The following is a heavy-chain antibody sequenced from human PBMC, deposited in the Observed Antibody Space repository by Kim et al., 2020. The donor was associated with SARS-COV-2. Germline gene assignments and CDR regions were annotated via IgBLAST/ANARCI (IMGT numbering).Heavy chain of an antibody. D-gene: IGHD6-19*01. CDR1: GFTFSSYA. Sequence: GGSLRLSCAASGFTFSSYAMSWVRQAPGKGLEWVSAISGSGGSTYYADSVKGRFTISRDNSKNTLYLQMNSLRAEDTAVYYCAKPPNSNIAVADYYWGQGTLVTVSS. CDR3: AKPPNSNIAVADYY. V-gene: IGHV3-23*01. J-gene: IGHJ4*02. CDR2: ISGSGGST.